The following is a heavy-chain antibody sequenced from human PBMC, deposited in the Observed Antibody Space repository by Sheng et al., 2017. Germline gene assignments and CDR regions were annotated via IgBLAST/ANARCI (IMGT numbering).Heavy chain of an antibody. Sequence: QVQLVQSGAEVKKPGASVKVSCKASGYTFTSYAMHWVRQAPDKGLSGWDGSTLAMVTQNIHRVPGQSHHYQGHIREHSLXGAEQLRSEDTAVYYCARDISLGAAMVIFVYWGQGTLVTVSS. V-gene: IGHV1-3*01. J-gene: IGHJ4*02. CDR3: ARDISLGAAMVIFVY. CDR1: GYTFTSYA. D-gene: IGHD5-18*01. CDR2: STLAMVT.